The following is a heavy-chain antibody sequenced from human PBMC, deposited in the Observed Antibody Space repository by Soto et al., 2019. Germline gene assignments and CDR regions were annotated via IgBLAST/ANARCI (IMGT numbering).Heavy chain of an antibody. D-gene: IGHD4-17*01. CDR2: ISYDGSNK. CDR3: ARVGRLHYFDY. CDR1: GFTFSRYA. J-gene: IGHJ4*02. V-gene: IGHV3-30-3*01. Sequence: QVQLVESGGGVVQPGRSLRLSCAASGFTFSRYAMHWVRQAPGKGLEWVAVISYDGSNKYYADSVKGRFTISRDNSKNTLFLQMNSLRAEDTAVYYCARVGRLHYFDYWGQGTLVTVSS.